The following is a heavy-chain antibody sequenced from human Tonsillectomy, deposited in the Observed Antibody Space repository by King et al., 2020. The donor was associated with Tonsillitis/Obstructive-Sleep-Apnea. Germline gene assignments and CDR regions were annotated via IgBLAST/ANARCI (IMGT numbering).Heavy chain of an antibody. CDR1: GYTVTGYY. V-gene: IGHV1-2*06. D-gene: IGHD3-9*01. Sequence: QLVQSGAEVKKPGASVKVSCKTSGYTVTGYYMHWVRQAPGQGLEWMGRINPNSGGTNYAQKFQGRVTMTRDTSISTAYKELSRRKFDDTAVYYCARGEYEDIVTAYSGYDYWGQGTLVTVSS. CDR3: ARGEYEDIVTAYSGYDY. J-gene: IGHJ4*02. CDR2: INPNSGGT.